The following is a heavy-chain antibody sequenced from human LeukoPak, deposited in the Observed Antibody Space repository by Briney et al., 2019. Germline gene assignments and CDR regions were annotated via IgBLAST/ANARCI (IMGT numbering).Heavy chain of an antibody. J-gene: IGHJ4*02. Sequence: GESLRLSXAASGFPFSNYAMNWVRQAPGKGLEWVSSISESGDKTDYADSVRGRSTISRDNSQNTLYLQMNSLRVEDTALYYCAKQWVDCWGQGTLVTVSS. CDR1: GFPFSNYA. V-gene: IGHV3-23*01. D-gene: IGHD1-26*01. CDR3: AKQWVDC. CDR2: ISESGDKT.